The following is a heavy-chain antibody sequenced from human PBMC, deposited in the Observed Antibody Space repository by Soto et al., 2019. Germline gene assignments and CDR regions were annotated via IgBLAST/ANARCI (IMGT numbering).Heavy chain of an antibody. V-gene: IGHV3-30*03. Sequence: PGGSLRLSCAASGFTFSSYGMHWVLQAPCKGLEWVAVISYDGRNTYYADSVKGRFTISRDNSKNTLYLQMNSLRAEDTAVYYCARARSYYDTWTSDLDNWGQGTVVTVSS. J-gene: IGHJ4*02. CDR2: ISYDGRNT. CDR1: GFTFSSYG. CDR3: ARARSYYDTWTSDLDN. D-gene: IGHD3-16*01.